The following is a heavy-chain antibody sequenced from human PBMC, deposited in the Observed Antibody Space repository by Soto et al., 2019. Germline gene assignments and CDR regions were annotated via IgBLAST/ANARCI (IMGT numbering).Heavy chain of an antibody. D-gene: IGHD5-12*01. CDR1: GGSVSSGSYY. CDR2: IYYSGST. CDR3: ARGAADGYKLGWFDP. V-gene: IGHV4-61*01. Sequence: SETLSLTCTVSGGSVSSGSYYWSWIRQPPGKGLEWIGYIYYSGSTNYNPSLKSRVTISVDTSKNQFSLKLSSVTAADTAVYYCARGAADGYKLGWFDPWGQGTLVTVSS. J-gene: IGHJ5*02.